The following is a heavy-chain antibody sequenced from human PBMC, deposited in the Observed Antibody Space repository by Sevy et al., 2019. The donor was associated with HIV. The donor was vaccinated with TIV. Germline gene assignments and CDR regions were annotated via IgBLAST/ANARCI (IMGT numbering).Heavy chain of an antibody. CDR1: GFTFHTYA. D-gene: IGHD2-8*01. Sequence: GGSLRLSCAASGFTFHTYAVLWVRQAPGKGLEWLTLISYDGVNKYYADSVKGRFTISRDNSKNTLYLQMDSLRVEDTALYYCARVAVEYCTNDCYHRFDHWGQGTLFTVSS. V-gene: IGHV3-30-3*01. CDR2: ISYDGVNK. CDR3: ARVAVEYCTNDCYHRFDH. J-gene: IGHJ4*02.